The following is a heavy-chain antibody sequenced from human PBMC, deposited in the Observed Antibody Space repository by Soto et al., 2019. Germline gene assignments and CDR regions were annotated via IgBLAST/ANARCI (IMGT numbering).Heavy chain of an antibody. CDR3: ARAPITMVRGVNLYYFDY. CDR1: GFTFSSYW. D-gene: IGHD3-10*01. CDR2: IKQDGSEK. Sequence: PGGSLRLSCAASGFTFSSYWMSWVRQAPGKGLDGVANIKQDGSEKYYVDSVKGRFTISRDNAKNSLYLQMNSLRAEDTAVYYCARAPITMVRGVNLYYFDYWGQGTLVTVSS. V-gene: IGHV3-7*01. J-gene: IGHJ4*02.